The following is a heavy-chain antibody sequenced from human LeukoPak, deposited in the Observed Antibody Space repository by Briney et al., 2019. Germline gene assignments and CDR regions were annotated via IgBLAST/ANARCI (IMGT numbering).Heavy chain of an antibody. CDR2: INHSGST. CDR1: GGSISSSSYY. CDR3: ARARGYCSSTSCYGCCYYYYYGMDV. D-gene: IGHD2-2*01. Sequence: ETLSLTCTVSGGSISSSSYYWSWIRQPPGKGLEWIGEINHSGSTNYNPSLKSRVTISVDTSKNQFSLKLSSVTAADTAVYYCARARGYCSSTSCYGCCYYYYYGMDVWGQGTTVTVSS. J-gene: IGHJ6*02. V-gene: IGHV4-39*07.